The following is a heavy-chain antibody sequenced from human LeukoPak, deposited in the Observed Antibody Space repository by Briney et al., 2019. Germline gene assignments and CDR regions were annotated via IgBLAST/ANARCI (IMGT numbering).Heavy chain of an antibody. Sequence: KPSETLSLTCTVSGRSISSYYWSWIRQPPGKGLEWIGYIYYSGSTNYNPSLKSRVTISVDTSKNQFSLKLSSVTAADTAVYYCARDRGIGRGYYYYGMDVWGQGTTVTVSS. J-gene: IGHJ6*02. CDR1: GRSISSYY. V-gene: IGHV4-59*12. CDR3: ARDRGIGRGYYYYGMDV. D-gene: IGHD6-13*01. CDR2: IYYSGST.